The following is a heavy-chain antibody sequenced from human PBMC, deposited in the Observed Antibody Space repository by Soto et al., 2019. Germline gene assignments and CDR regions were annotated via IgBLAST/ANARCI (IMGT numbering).Heavy chain of an antibody. CDR2: IIIAGGGT. Sequence: QMPVVQSGPEVKKPGTSVTVSCKTSGIIFSNSAVQWVRQARGQRLEWLGYIIIAGGGTKYSQNLQGKITITRDMSTSTAYMELSSLRSEDTAIYYCAAELYSGGRCCSFDIWGQGTMITVSS. D-gene: IGHD2-15*01. CDR1: GIIFSNSA. J-gene: IGHJ3*02. V-gene: IGHV1-58*01. CDR3: AAELYSGGRCCSFDI.